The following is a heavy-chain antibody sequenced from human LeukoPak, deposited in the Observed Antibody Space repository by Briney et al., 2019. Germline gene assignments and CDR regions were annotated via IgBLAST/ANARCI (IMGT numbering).Heavy chain of an antibody. J-gene: IGHJ4*02. V-gene: IGHV3-21*01. CDR2: ISSSSSYI. Sequence: GGSLRLSCAASGFTFSSYSMNWVRHAPGKGLEWVSSISSSSSYIYYADSVKGRFTISRDNAKNPLYLQMNSLRAEDTAAYYCARDQEMATPDYWGEGTLVTVSS. CDR3: ARDQEMATPDY. CDR1: GFTFSSYS. D-gene: IGHD5-24*01.